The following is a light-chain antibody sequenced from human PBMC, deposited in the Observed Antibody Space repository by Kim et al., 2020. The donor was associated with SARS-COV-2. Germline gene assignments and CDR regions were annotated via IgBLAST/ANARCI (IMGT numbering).Light chain of an antibody. CDR1: RGINGAMYR. CDR3: MIWHSSAWV. V-gene: IGLV5-45*01. CDR2: YKSDSDK. Sequence: LTCTLRRGINGAMYRIYWYQQKPGSPPQYLLRYKSDSDKQQASGVPSRFSGSKDASANAGILLISGLQSEDEADYYCMIWHSSAWVFGGGTQLTVL. J-gene: IGLJ3*02.